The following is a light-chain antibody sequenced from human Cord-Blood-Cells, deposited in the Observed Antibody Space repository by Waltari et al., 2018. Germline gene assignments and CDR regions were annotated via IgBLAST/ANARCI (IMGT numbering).Light chain of an antibody. CDR2: DVS. CDR1: SSDVGGYNY. V-gene: IGLV2-14*01. Sequence: QSALTQPASVSGSPGQSITISCTGTSSDVGGYNYVSWYQQHPGKAPKLMIYDVSNRPSGVSNRFSVSKSGNSAPLTISGLQAEDEADYYCSSYTSSSTVVFGGGTKLTVL. CDR3: SSYTSSSTVV. J-gene: IGLJ2*01.